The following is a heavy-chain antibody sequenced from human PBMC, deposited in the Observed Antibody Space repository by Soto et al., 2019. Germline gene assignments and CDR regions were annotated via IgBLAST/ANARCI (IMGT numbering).Heavy chain of an antibody. CDR3: ARDNRYYDISGHLGYYYYGMDV. CDR1: GFSISSGGYY. CDR2: IYYSGST. D-gene: IGHD3-22*01. J-gene: IGHJ6*02. Sequence: SETLSLTCTVSGFSISSGGYYWSWIRQHPGKGLEWLGYIYYSGSTYYNPALKSRVTISVDTSKNQFSLKLSSVTAADTAVYYCARDNRYYDISGHLGYYYYGMDVWGQGTRVTVSS. V-gene: IGHV4-31*03.